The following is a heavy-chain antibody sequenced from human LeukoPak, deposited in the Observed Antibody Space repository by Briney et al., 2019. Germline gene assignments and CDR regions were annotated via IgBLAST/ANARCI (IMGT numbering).Heavy chain of an antibody. V-gene: IGHV4-4*07. CDR1: GGSISIYY. Sequence: SETLSPTCTVSGGSISIYYWSWIRQSAGKGLEYLGRIYSSGGTNYNPSLKSRVSMSVDTSKNQFSLKLSSVTAADTAVYYCERNGGSGTYHDGSFHYWGQGTLVTVSS. CDR3: ERNGGSGTYHDGSFHY. J-gene: IGHJ4*02. CDR2: IYSSGGT. D-gene: IGHD1-26*01.